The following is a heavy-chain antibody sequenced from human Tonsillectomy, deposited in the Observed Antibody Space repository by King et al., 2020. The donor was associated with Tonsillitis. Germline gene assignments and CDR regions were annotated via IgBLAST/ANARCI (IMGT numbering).Heavy chain of an antibody. J-gene: IGHJ3*02. Sequence: QLQESGPGLVKPSETLSLTCTVSGGSISSYYWSWIRQPPGKGLEWIGYVYYSGSTNYNPSLKSRVNISVDTSKNQFSLKLSSVTAADTAVYYCASVQSYYDSSGYYYPALDIWGQGTMVTVSS. CDR1: GGSISSYY. CDR2: VYYSGST. D-gene: IGHD3-22*01. CDR3: ASVQSYYDSSGYYYPALDI. V-gene: IGHV4-59*01.